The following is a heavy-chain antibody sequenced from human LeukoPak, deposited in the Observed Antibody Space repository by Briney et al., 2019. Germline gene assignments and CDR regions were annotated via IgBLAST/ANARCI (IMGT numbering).Heavy chain of an antibody. CDR3: AREGYTSSWYSGYYYFDY. CDR2: INTSGST. Sequence: PSETLSLTCTVSGGSISSGSYFWTWIRQPAGKGLEWIGRINTSGSTNYNPSLKSRVTISVDRAKNQFSLKLSSVTAADTAVFYCAREGYTSSWYSGYYYFDYWGQGTLVTVSS. CDR1: GGSISSGSYF. D-gene: IGHD6-13*01. J-gene: IGHJ4*02. V-gene: IGHV4-61*02.